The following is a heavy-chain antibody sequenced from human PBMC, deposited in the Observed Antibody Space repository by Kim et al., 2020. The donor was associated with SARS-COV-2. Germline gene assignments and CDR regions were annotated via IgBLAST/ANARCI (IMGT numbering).Heavy chain of an antibody. V-gene: IGHV3-21*01. CDR2: ISSSSSYI. D-gene: IGHD2-2*01. J-gene: IGHJ6*02. CDR3: ARGPSRYCSSTSCYAVPTSYSYYYYGMDV. Sequence: GGSLRLSCAASGFTFSSYSMNWVRQAPGKGLEWVSSISSSSSYIYYADSVKGRFTISRDNAKNSLYLQMNSLRAEDTAVYYCARGPSRYCSSTSCYAVPTSYSYYYYGMDVWGQGTTVTVSS. CDR1: GFTFSSYS.